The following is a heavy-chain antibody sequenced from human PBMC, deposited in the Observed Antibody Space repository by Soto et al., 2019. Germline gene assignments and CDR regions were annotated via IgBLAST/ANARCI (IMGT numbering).Heavy chain of an antibody. D-gene: IGHD5-12*01. Sequence: QVQLVQSGAEVKKPGASVKVSCKASGYTFTSYDINWVRQATGQGLEWMGWMNPNSGNTGYAQKFQGRVTMTRNTSISTAYMELSRLRSEDTAVYYCGGASNLGGWLHFWVGYYYYGMDVWGQGTTVTVSS. CDR3: GGASNLGGWLHFWVGYYYYGMDV. CDR1: GYTFTSYD. J-gene: IGHJ6*02. V-gene: IGHV1-8*01. CDR2: MNPNSGNT.